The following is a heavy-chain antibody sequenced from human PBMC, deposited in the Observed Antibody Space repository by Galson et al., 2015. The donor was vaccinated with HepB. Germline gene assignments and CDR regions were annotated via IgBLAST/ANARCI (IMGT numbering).Heavy chain of an antibody. V-gene: IGHV3-11*05. CDR1: GFTFSDYY. Sequence: SLRLSCAASGFTFSDYYMSWIRQAPGKGLEWVSYISSSSSYTNYADSVKGRFTISRDNSKNTLYLQMNSLRAEDTAVYYCAKGARPGYWGQGTLVTVPS. CDR3: AKGARPGY. D-gene: IGHD1-26*01. J-gene: IGHJ4*02. CDR2: ISSSSSYT.